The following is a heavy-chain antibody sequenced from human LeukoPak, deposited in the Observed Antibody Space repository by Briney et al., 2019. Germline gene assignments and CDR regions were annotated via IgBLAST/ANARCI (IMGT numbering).Heavy chain of an antibody. D-gene: IGHD5/OR15-5a*01. CDR3: ARGDGVYVY. CDR1: GFTFSSYA. V-gene: IGHV3-23*01. CDR2: IGAGGTFT. Sequence: GGSLRLSCTASGFTFSSYAMNWVRQAPGKGLEWVSGIGAGGTFTYYADSVKGRFTIFRGNSRNTLYLQMNSLRADDTAVYYCARGDGVYVYWGQGTLVTVSS. J-gene: IGHJ4*02.